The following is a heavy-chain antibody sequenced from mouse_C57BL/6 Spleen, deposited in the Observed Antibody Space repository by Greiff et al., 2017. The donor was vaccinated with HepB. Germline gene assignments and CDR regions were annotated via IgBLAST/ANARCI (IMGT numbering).Heavy chain of an antibody. J-gene: IGHJ1*03. CDR1: GYTFTSYW. CDR2: IDPSDSYT. CDR3: ARSGGGYYGYFDV. Sequence: QVQLQQPGAELVKPGASVKLSCKASGYTFTSYWMQWVKQRPGQGLEWIGEIDPSDSYTNYNQKFKGKATLTVDTSSSTAYMQLSSLTSEDSAVYYCARSGGGYYGYFDVWGTGTTVTGSS. V-gene: IGHV1-50*01. D-gene: IGHD1-1*02.